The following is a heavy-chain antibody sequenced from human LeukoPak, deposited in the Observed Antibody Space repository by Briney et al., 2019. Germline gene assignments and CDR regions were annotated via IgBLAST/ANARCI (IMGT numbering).Heavy chain of an antibody. J-gene: IGHJ6*02. CDR3: ARVQQQLVLWYYGMDV. D-gene: IGHD6-13*01. V-gene: IGHV3-30*02. CDR2: IRYDGSNK. CDR1: GFTFSSYG. Sequence: GGSLRLSCAASGFTFSSYGMHWVRQAPGKGLEWVAFIRYDGSNKYYADSVKGRFTISRDNSKNTLYLQMNSLRAEDTAVYYCARVQQQLVLWYYGMDVWGQGTTVTVSS.